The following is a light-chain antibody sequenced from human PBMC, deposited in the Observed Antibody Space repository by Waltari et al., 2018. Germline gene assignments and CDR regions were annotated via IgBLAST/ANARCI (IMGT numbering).Light chain of an antibody. CDR3: SSYTSSSDLVV. CDR2: EVS. J-gene: IGLJ2*01. Sequence: QSALTQPASVSGSPGQSSTISCTATNRAVGDYNYVSWYPQHPGKAPKLMIYEVSNRPSGVSNRFSGSKSGNTASLTISGLQAEDEADYYCSSYTSSSDLVVFGGGTKVTVL. V-gene: IGLV2-14*01. CDR1: NRAVGDYNY.